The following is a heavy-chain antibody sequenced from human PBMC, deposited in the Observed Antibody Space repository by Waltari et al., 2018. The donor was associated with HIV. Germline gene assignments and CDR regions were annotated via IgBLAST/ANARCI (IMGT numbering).Heavy chain of an antibody. Sequence: QVQLQESGPGLVKPSETLSLTCAVSGYPISSGYYWGWIRQPPGKGLEWIGSIHHSGSTYYHPSLKSRVTLSVDTSKNHFSRKLNSVTAADKAVYYCAGEVGYCSGGTCYSGWFDPWGQGTLVTVSS. J-gene: IGHJ5*02. CDR1: GYPISSGYY. D-gene: IGHD2-15*01. CDR2: IHHSGST. V-gene: IGHV4-38-2*01. CDR3: AGEVGYCSGGTCYSGWFDP.